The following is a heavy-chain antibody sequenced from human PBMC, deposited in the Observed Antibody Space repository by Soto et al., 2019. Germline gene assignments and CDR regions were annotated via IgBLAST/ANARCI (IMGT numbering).Heavy chain of an antibody. Sequence: SETLSLTCAVYGGSFSGYYWTWIRQSPEKGLEWIGEVNHSGTTYYNPSLKTRVTISVHTPKNQFSLKMRAVTAPDTAVYYCARGIGYCSSINCYSSRRLRYDSWGQGTLVTVSS. J-gene: IGHJ4*02. D-gene: IGHD2-2*01. CDR2: VNHSGTT. CDR1: GGSFSGYY. V-gene: IGHV4-34*01. CDR3: ARGIGYCSSINCYSSRRLRYDS.